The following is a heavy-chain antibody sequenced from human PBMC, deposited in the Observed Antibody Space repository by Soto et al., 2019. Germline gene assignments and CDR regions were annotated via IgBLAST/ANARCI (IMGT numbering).Heavy chain of an antibody. CDR2: ISTYNGNT. V-gene: IGHV1-18*03. Sequence: GASVKVSCKASGYTFTSYGISWVRLAPGQGLGWMGWISTYNGNTNYVQNLQGRVTMTTNTPTSTVYMELRSLRPDDMAVYYCAREDSGWHPNWGQGTLVTVSS. CDR1: GYTFTSYG. D-gene: IGHD6-19*01. CDR3: AREDSGWHPN. J-gene: IGHJ4*02.